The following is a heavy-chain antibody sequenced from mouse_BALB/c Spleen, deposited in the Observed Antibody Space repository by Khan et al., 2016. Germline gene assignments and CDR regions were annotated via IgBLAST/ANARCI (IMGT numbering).Heavy chain of an antibody. CDR3: ASLWLRRGDPY. CDR2: IWTGRST. Sequence: VQLEESGPGLVQPSQSLSITCTVSGFSLTTYGVHWARQSPGKGLEWLGVIWTGRSTDYNAAFISRLSSSNTNAKCQVFSTRNSLQGKDPAIDNCASLWLRRGDPYWGQGTLVTVSA. V-gene: IGHV2-2*02. D-gene: IGHD2-2*01. CDR1: GFSLTTYG. J-gene: IGHJ3*01.